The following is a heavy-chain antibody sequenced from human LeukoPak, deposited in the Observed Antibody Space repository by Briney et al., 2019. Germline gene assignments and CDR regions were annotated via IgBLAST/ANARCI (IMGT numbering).Heavy chain of an antibody. D-gene: IGHD2-15*01. CDR3: ANSGPGSSWFDP. J-gene: IGHJ5*02. Sequence: SETLSLTCAVYGGSFSGYYWSWIRQPPGKGLEWIGEINHSGSTNYNPSLKSRVTISVDTSKNQFSLKLSSVTAADTAVYYCANSGPGSSWFDPWGQGTLVTVSS. V-gene: IGHV4-34*01. CDR2: INHSGST. CDR1: GGSFSGYY.